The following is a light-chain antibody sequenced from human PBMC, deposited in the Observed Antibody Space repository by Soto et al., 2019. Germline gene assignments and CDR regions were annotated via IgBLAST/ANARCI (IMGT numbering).Light chain of an antibody. CDR3: QQRSNWPPYT. Sequence: EIVLTQSPGTLSLSPGERATLSCRASQSVSTYLAWYQQKPGQAPRLLIYDASNRATDIPARFSGSGSGTDFTLTISSLEPEDFAVYYCQQRSNWPPYTFGQGPRWIS. CDR1: QSVSTY. J-gene: IGKJ2*01. CDR2: DAS. V-gene: IGKV3-11*01.